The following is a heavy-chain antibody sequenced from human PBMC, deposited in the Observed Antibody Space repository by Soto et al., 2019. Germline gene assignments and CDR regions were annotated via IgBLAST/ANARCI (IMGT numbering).Heavy chain of an antibody. CDR3: ASSSSGWYEEDYYYYGMDV. CDR2: MNPNSGNT. V-gene: IGHV1-8*01. CDR1: GYTFTSYD. D-gene: IGHD6-19*01. Sequence: QVQLVQSGAEVKKPGASVKVSCKASGYTFTSYDINWVRQATGQGLEWMGWMNPNSGNTGYAQKFQGRVTMTRNTXTRXAXKELSSLRSEDTAVYYCASSSSGWYEEDYYYYGMDVWGQGTTVTVSS. J-gene: IGHJ6*02.